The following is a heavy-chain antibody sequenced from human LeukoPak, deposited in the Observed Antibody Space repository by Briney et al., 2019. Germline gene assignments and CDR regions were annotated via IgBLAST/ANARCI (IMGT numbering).Heavy chain of an antibody. D-gene: IGHD6-19*01. CDR3: ARDYSRGDPDY. J-gene: IGHJ4*02. V-gene: IGHV1-18*01. Sequence: ASVKVSCKASGYTVTRYGISWVRQAPGQGLEWMGWISVYNGNTNYTQKVQGRVTMTTETSTSTAYMELRSLRSDDTAVYYCARDYSRGDPDYWGQGTLVTVSS. CDR2: ISVYNGNT. CDR1: GYTVTRYG.